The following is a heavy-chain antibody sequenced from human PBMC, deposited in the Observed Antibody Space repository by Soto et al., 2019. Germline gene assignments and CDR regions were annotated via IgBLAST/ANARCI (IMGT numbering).Heavy chain of an antibody. CDR1: GDSVSINIAT. Sequence: PTLSLTCAISGDSVSINIATWNWNRQSPSRGLEWLGKTYYRSKWFNDYAISVRSRITINPDTSKNQFSLHLNSVTPEDTAVYYCARDRGTAVAQWGLDVWGQGTTVTVSS. CDR3: ARDRGTAVAQWGLDV. V-gene: IGHV6-1*01. CDR2: TYYRSKWFN. D-gene: IGHD6-19*01. J-gene: IGHJ6*02.